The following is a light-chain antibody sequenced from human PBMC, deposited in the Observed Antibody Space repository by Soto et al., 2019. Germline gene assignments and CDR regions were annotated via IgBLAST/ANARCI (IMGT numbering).Light chain of an antibody. CDR1: QSVNNN. CDR3: PQYNNWPLT. V-gene: IGKV3-15*01. Sequence: EIVMTQSPATLSVSPGERATLSCRASQSVNNNLAWYQQKPGQAPRLLIYGVSARATGIPARFSGSGSGTEFTLTISSLQSEDFAVYYCPQYNNWPLTFGGGTKVEIK. J-gene: IGKJ4*01. CDR2: GVS.